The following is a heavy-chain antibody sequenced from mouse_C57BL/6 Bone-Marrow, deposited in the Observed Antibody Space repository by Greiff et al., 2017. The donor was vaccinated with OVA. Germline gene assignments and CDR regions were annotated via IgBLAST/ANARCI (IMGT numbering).Heavy chain of an antibody. D-gene: IGHD1-1*01. CDR3: TLITTVVAPYYFDY. CDR1: GFNIKDDY. Sequence: DVQLQESGAELVRPGASVKLSCTASGFNIKDDYMHWVKQRPEQGLEWIGWIDPENGDTEYASKFQGKATITADTSSNTAYLQLSSLTSEDTAVYYCTLITTVVAPYYFDYWGQGTTLTVSS. CDR2: IDPENGDT. V-gene: IGHV14-4*01. J-gene: IGHJ2*01.